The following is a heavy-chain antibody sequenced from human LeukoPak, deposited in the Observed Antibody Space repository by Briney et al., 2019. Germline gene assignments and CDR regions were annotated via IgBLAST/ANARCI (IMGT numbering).Heavy chain of an antibody. J-gene: IGHJ4*02. Sequence: NPSETLSLTCTVSGGSISSYYWGWIRQPPGKGLEWIGSIYYSGSTYYNPSLKSRVAISVDTSKNQFSLKLSSVTAADTAVYYCARLTYCGGDCYAYYFDYWGQGTLVTVSS. V-gene: IGHV4-39*01. CDR2: IYYSGST. CDR3: ARLTYCGGDCYAYYFDY. CDR1: GGSISSYY. D-gene: IGHD2-21*02.